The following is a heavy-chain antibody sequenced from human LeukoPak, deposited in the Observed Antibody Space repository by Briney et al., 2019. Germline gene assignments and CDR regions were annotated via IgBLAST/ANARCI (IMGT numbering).Heavy chain of an antibody. D-gene: IGHD2-2*01. CDR1: GGTFSSYA. CDR3: ASRLYCSNTRCRNFPFAY. Sequence: PVKVSCKASGGTFSSYAINWVRQAPGQGLEWMGGIIPIFGTANYAQKFQDRVTITADESTSTAYMELSSLRSEDTAIYYCASRLYCSNTRCRNFPFAYWGQGTLVTVSS. V-gene: IGHV1-69*13. CDR2: IIPIFGTA. J-gene: IGHJ4*02.